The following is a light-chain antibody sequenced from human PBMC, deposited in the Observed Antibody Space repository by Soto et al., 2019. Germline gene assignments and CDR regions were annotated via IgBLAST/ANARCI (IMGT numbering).Light chain of an antibody. CDR3: QQRHMWPIT. Sequence: EVVLTQSPVTLSLSPGERATLSCRASQSFRGLLAWYQQKPGKAPRLLIYDAYNRATGIPPRFSGSGSGADFTRTISSLEPEDSAVYYCQQRHMWPITFGQGTRLESK. V-gene: IGKV3-11*01. CDR1: QSFRGL. J-gene: IGKJ5*01. CDR2: DAY.